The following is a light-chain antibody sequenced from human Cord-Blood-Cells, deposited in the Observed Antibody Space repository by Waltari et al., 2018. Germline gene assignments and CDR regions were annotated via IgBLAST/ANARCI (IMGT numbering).Light chain of an antibody. CDR2: EVS. Sequence: QSALTQPPSASGSPGQSVTCSCPGTRSDVGAFHYVPRSQKHPGKAPKLRIYEVSKRPSGVPDRFSGSKSGNTASLTVSGLQAEDEADYYCSSYAGSNNFDVVFGGGTKLTVL. CDR1: RSDVGAFHY. J-gene: IGLJ2*01. V-gene: IGLV2-8*01. CDR3: SSYAGSNNFDVV.